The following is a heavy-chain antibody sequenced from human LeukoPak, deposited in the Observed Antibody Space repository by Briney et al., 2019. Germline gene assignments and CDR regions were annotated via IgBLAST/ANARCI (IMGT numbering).Heavy chain of an antibody. D-gene: IGHD4-23*01. Sequence: SETLSLTCAVYGGSLSGYYWSWLRQPPGKGLEWIGEINHSGSTNYNPSLKSRVTISVDTSKNQFSLKLSSVTAADTAVYYCARGRLRWQPYDYWGQGTLVTVSS. CDR3: ARGRLRWQPYDY. CDR1: GGSLSGYY. J-gene: IGHJ4*02. CDR2: INHSGST. V-gene: IGHV4-34*01.